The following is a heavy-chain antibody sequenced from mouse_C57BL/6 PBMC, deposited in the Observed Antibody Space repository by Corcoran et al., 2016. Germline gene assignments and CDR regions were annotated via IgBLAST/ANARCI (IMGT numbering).Heavy chain of an antibody. CDR2: INTYSGVP. D-gene: IGHD1-1*01. Sequence: QIQLVQSGPELKKPGETVKISCKASGYTFTTYGMSWVKQAPGKGLKWMGWINTYSGVPTYADDFKGRFAFSLETSASTAYLQINNLKNEDTATYFCARWDTTVVVYYFDYWGQGTTLTVSS. V-gene: IGHV9-3*01. CDR3: ARWDTTVVVYYFDY. J-gene: IGHJ2*01. CDR1: GYTFTTYG.